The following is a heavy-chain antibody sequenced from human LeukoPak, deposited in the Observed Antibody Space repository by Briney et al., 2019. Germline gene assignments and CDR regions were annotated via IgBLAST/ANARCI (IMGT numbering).Heavy chain of an antibody. CDR2: IYYSGST. CDR3: ARLGVHGYYYDR. D-gene: IGHD3-22*01. J-gene: IGHJ4*02. CDR1: GGSISSSSYY. V-gene: IGHV4-39*01. Sequence: SETLSLTCTVSGGSISSSSYYWGWIRQPPGKGLDWIGTIYYSGSTYYNPSLKSRVTISVDTSKNQFSLKLSSVTAADTAVYYCARLGVHGYYYDRWGQGTLVTVSS.